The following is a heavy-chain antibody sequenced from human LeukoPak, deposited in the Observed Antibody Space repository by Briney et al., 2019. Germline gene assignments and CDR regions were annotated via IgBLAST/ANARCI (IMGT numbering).Heavy chain of an antibody. CDR1: GGSISSGSYN. CDR3: ARVPHNYGYTDNWFDT. V-gene: IGHV4-61*02. J-gene: IGHJ5*02. CDR2: IYTSGST. Sequence: SQTLSLTCTVSGGSISSGSYNWSWIRQPAGKGLEWIGRIYTSGSTNYNPSLKSRVTISVDTSKNQISLKLSSVTAADTAVYYCARVPHNYGYTDNWFDTWGQGTLVTVSS. D-gene: IGHD4-11*01.